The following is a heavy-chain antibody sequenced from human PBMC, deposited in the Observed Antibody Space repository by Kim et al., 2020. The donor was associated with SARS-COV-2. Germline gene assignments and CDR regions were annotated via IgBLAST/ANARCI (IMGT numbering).Heavy chain of an antibody. Sequence: SETLSLTCTVSGGSISSGGYYWSWIRQHPGKGLEWIGYIYYSGSTYYNPSLKSRVTISVDTSKNQFSLKLSSVTAADTAVYYCARDRTMVRGVIITKPNYYYGMDVWGQGTTVTVSS. CDR1: GGSISSGGYY. J-gene: IGHJ6*02. CDR2: IYYSGST. CDR3: ARDRTMVRGVIITKPNYYYGMDV. D-gene: IGHD3-10*01. V-gene: IGHV4-31*03.